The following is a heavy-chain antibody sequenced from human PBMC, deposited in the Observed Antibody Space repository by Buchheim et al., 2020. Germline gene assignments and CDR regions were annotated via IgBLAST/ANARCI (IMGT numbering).Heavy chain of an antibody. CDR2: ISYDGSNK. D-gene: IGHD3-22*01. CDR1: GYRFSDYW. Sequence: VQLVESGGDLVQPGGSLRLSCAASGYRFSDYWMNWVRQAPGKGLEWVAVISYDGSNKYYADSVKGRFTISRDNSKNTLYLQMNSLRAEDTAVYYCARDLFGYYYDSSGYYPGDYWGQGTL. V-gene: IGHV3-30-3*01. CDR3: ARDLFGYYYDSSGYYPGDY. J-gene: IGHJ4*02.